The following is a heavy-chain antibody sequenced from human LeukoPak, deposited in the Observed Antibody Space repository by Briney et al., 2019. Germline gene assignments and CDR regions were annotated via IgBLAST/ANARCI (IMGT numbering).Heavy chain of an antibody. CDR1: GYSLTTYY. Sequence: ASVKVSCKASGYSLTTYYMHWVRQAPGQGLEWMGIINPSGGSTSYAQKFQGRVTMTRDTSTSTVYMELSSLRSEDTAVYYCARVPQFEAPGNAFDIWGQGTMVTVSS. CDR3: ARVPQFEAPGNAFDI. V-gene: IGHV1-46*01. D-gene: IGHD4-23*01. J-gene: IGHJ3*02. CDR2: INPSGGST.